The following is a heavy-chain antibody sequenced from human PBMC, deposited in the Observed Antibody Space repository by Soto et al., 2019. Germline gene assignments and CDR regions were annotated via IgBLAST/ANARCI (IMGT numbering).Heavy chain of an antibody. CDR2: IYYSGST. J-gene: IGHJ4*02. Sequence: QVQLQESGPGLVKPSQTLSLTCTVSGGSISSGGYYWSWIRQHPGKGLEWIGYIYYSGSTYYNPSLKRRVTITVDTSKNKFYLKLTSVTVADTAVYYCAGQNAPHCISTSCDASFDYWGQGTLVTVSS. CDR3: AGQNAPHCISTSCDASFDY. V-gene: IGHV4-31*03. D-gene: IGHD2-2*01. CDR1: GGSISSGGYY.